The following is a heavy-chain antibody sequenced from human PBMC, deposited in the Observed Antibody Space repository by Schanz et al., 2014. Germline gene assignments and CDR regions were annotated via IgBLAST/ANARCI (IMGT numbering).Heavy chain of an antibody. CDR3: ARRASCYRSGWAFDY. CDR2: VRNKNNRYTT. V-gene: IGHV3-72*01. J-gene: IGHJ4*02. CDR1: GFTFSDHY. Sequence: EVQLVESGGGLVQPGGSLRLSCAASGFTFSDHYMDWVRQAPGKGLEWVGRVRNKNNRYTTEYAASVKGRFTISRDDSKNTLYLEVSSLKTEDTAVYYCARRASCYRSGWAFDYWGQGTLVTVSS. D-gene: IGHD3-16*02.